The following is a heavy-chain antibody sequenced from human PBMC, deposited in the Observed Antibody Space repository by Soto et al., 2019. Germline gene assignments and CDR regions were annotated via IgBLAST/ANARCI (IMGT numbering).Heavy chain of an antibody. J-gene: IGHJ4*02. D-gene: IGHD3-16*01. Sequence: QVQLVQSGAEVKKPGASVKVSCKASGYTFTSYYIHWVRQAPGQGLEWMGRFNPSGGGTSYAQKFQGRVTMTRDTSTSTVYMELSSLRSEDTAVYYCARAAYYYFDSWGQGTLVTVSS. CDR1: GYTFTSYY. V-gene: IGHV1-46*01. CDR3: ARAAYYYFDS. CDR2: FNPSGGGT.